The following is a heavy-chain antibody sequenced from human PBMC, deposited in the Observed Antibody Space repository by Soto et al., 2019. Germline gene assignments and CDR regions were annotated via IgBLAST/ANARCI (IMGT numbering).Heavy chain of an antibody. CDR3: ARYRDWNLDY. J-gene: IGHJ4*02. V-gene: IGHV1-18*01. CDR2: IYIDDT. D-gene: IGHD1-1*01. Sequence: QVQLVQSGAEVKKPGASVKVSCKASGYTFTNYGFSWLRQAPGQGLEWMGWIYIDDTKFAQNLQGRVTMTTDTSTSTIYIELRRLTSDDTAVYYCARYRDWNLDYWGQGTLVTASS. CDR1: GYTFTNYG.